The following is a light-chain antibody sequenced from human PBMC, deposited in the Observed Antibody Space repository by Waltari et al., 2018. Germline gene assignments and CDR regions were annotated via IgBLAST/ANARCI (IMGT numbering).Light chain of an antibody. CDR2: GAS. CDR1: QSVSMNY. Sequence: EIVLTQSPGTLSLSPGETATLSCRASQSVSMNYLSWFQQKPGQAPRLLIYGASMRAAGVPDRFSGGGSGTDFTLTITRLEPEDFADYYCQQFGLITFGGGTKVEIK. J-gene: IGKJ4*01. V-gene: IGKV3-20*01. CDR3: QQFGLIT.